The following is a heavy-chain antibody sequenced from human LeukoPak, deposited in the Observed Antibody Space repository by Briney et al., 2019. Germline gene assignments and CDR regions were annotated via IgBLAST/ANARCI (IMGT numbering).Heavy chain of an antibody. CDR1: GGSISTYY. Sequence: KTSETLSLTCTVSGGSISTYYWNWIRQPPGKGLEWIVYIYYSGSTNYNPSLKSRVTISVDTSKNQFSLTLSSVTAADTAVYYCARGYYDSSGYNGMDVWGQGTTVTVSS. D-gene: IGHD3-22*01. CDR2: IYYSGST. CDR3: ARGYYDSSGYNGMDV. V-gene: IGHV4-59*01. J-gene: IGHJ6*02.